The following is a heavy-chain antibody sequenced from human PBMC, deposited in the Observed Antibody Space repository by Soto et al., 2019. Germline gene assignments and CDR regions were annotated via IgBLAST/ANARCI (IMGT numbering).Heavy chain of an antibody. Sequence: QVQLVQSGAEVKKPGSSVKVSCQASGGSFSDYAISWVRQAPGQGLEWMGGFIPMLGIADNAQKFQGSVIITADEYTSTVYMELSSLRSEDTAVYYCARDGDYYDSSGFQRDYHYYGMDVWGQGTTVTVAS. V-gene: IGHV1-69*01. CDR1: GGSFSDYA. CDR3: ARDGDYYDSSGFQRDYHYYGMDV. D-gene: IGHD3-22*01. J-gene: IGHJ6*02. CDR2: FIPMLGIA.